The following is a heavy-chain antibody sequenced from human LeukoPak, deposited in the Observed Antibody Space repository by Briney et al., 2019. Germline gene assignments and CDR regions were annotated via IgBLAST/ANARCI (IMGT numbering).Heavy chain of an antibody. CDR1: GGTFSSYA. CDR3: ASAPVGALLPYYMDV. V-gene: IGHV1-69*05. Sequence: ASVKVSCKASGGTFSSYATSWVRQAPGQGLEWMGGIIPIFGTANYAQKFQGRVTITTDESTSTAYMELSSLRSEDTAVYYCASAPVGALLPYYMDVWGKGTTVTVSS. J-gene: IGHJ6*03. CDR2: IIPIFGTA. D-gene: IGHD1-26*01.